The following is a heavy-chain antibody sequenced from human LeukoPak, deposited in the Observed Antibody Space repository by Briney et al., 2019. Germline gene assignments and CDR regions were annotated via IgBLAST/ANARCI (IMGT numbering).Heavy chain of an antibody. V-gene: IGHV3-30*02. D-gene: IGHD4-17*01. CDR3: AKGTYYGDYALDY. Sequence: GGSLRLSCAASGFTFSSYGMHWVRQAPGKGLEWVAFIRYDGSNKYYADSVKGRFTISGDNSKNTLYLQMNSLRAEDTAVYYCAKGTYYGDYALDYWGQGTLVTVSS. CDR2: IRYDGSNK. CDR1: GFTFSSYG. J-gene: IGHJ4*02.